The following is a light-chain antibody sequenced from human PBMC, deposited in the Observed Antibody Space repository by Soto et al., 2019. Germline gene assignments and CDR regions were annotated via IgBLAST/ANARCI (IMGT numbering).Light chain of an antibody. CDR3: SSYTSSSTYV. Sequence: QSALTQPASVSGSPGQSITISCTGTSSDVGGYNYVSWYQEHPGKAPKLMIYDVSNRPSGVSNRFSGSKSGNTASLTISRLQAEDEADYYCSSYTSSSTYVFRTGTKLTVL. CDR2: DVS. J-gene: IGLJ1*01. V-gene: IGLV2-14*01. CDR1: SSDVGGYNY.